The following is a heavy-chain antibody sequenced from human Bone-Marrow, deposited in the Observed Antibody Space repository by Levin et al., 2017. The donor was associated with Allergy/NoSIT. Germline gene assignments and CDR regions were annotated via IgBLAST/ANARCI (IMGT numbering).Heavy chain of an antibody. CDR1: GFTFSDYY. Sequence: GGSLRLSCAASGFTFSDYYMSWIRQAPGKGLEWVSYISSSGSTIYYADSVKGRFTISRDNAKNSLYLQMNSLRAEDTAVYYCARAWYSGSYFGPPGYWGQGTLVTVSS. CDR3: ARAWYSGSYFGPPGY. CDR2: ISSSGSTI. J-gene: IGHJ4*02. V-gene: IGHV3-11*01. D-gene: IGHD1-26*01.